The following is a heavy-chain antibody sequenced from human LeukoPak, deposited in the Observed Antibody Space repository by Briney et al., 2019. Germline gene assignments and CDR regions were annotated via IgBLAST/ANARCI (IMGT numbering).Heavy chain of an antibody. CDR2: IYYSGST. V-gene: IGHV4-30-4*08. CDR3: ARGPEYMDV. J-gene: IGHJ6*03. D-gene: IGHD1-14*01. Sequence: SETLSLTCAVSGGSMTNDYYWSWIRQPRGKGLEWIGYIYYSGSTYYNPSLKSRVTISVDTSKNQFSLMVSSLTAADTAVYFCARGPEYMDVWGKGTTVTVSS. CDR1: GGSMTNDYY.